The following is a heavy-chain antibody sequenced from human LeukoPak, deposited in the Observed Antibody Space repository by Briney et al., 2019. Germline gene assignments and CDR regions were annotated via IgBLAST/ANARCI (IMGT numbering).Heavy chain of an antibody. J-gene: IGHJ2*01. CDR1: GGSMNSYY. CDR3: ARMLYYYDSRGYQHWYFDL. Sequence: PSETLSLTCTVSGGSMNSYYWSWIRQPPGKGLEWIADIYYSGSTNYNPSLKSRVAISVDTSKSQFSLRLTSVTAADTAVYYCARMLYYYDSRGYQHWYFDLWGRGTLVTVSS. CDR2: IYYSGST. V-gene: IGHV4-59*01. D-gene: IGHD3-22*01.